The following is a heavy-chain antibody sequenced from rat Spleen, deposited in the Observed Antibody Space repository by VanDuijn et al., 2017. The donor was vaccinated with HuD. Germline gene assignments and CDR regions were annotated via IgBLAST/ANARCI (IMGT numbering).Heavy chain of an antibody. CDR2: ISYHGSST. CDR1: GFTFSNYD. J-gene: IGHJ4*01. Sequence: EVQLVESGGGLVQPGRSMKLSCAASGFTFSNYDMAWVRQAPKKGLEWVATISYHGSSTNYRDSVKGRFTISRDNARNTLYLQMDSLRSEDTATYYCASLMYTPDYLGVMDVWGQGASVTVSS. V-gene: IGHV5-29*01. CDR3: ASLMYTPDYLGVMDV. D-gene: IGHD1-6*01.